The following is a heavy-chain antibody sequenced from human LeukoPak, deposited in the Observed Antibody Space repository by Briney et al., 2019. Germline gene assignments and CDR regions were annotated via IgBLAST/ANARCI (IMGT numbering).Heavy chain of an antibody. V-gene: IGHV5-51*01. CDR2: IYPGDSDT. CDR1: GFSFTSYW. D-gene: IGHD2-8*01. J-gene: IGHJ3*02. Sequence: GESLKISCKGSGFSFTSYWIAWVRQMPGKGLECMGIIYPGDSDTKYSPSFQGQVTISADKSISTAYLQWSSLKASDTAIYYCARLYGSDDAFDIWGQGTMVTVSS. CDR3: ARLYGSDDAFDI.